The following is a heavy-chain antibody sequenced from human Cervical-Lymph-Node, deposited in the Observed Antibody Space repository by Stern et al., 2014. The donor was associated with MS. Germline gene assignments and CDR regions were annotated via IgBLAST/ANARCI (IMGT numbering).Heavy chain of an antibody. J-gene: IGHJ4*02. Sequence: VQLVQSGAEVKKPGASVKVSCKASGYTFTGYHMHWVRQAPGQGLEWMGRINPNSGGTDYAQKFQGRVTMTRDTSTSTAYMEVSRLTSDDTAVYFCARGSTAARNCLDYWGQGTLVTVSS. CDR3: ARGSTAARNCLDY. D-gene: IGHD6-6*01. CDR2: INPNSGGT. V-gene: IGHV1-2*06. CDR1: GYTFTGYH.